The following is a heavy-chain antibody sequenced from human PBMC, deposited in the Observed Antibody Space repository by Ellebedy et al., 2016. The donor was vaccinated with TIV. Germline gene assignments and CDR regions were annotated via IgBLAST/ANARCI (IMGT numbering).Heavy chain of an antibody. CDR2: ISAYNGNT. Sequence: AASVKVSCKPSGYTFTTYTISWVRQAPGQGLEWMGWISAYNGNTIYAQNLQGRVTMTTDTSTSTAYMELRSLRSDETAVYYCARDQSGYSYGRLIDYWGQGTLVTVSS. D-gene: IGHD5-18*01. V-gene: IGHV1-18*01. CDR3: ARDQSGYSYGRLIDY. CDR1: GYTFTTYT. J-gene: IGHJ4*02.